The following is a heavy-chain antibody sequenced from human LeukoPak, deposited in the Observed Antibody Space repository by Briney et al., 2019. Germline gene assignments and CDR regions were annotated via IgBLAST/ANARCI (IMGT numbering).Heavy chain of an antibody. CDR2: ISGSGGST. D-gene: IGHD2-15*01. J-gene: IGHJ6*02. Sequence: PGGSLRLSCAASGFTFSSYAMSWVRQAPGKGLEWVSAISGSGGSTYYADSVKGRFTISRDNSKNTLYLQMNSLRAEDTAVYYCAKVDEGWPIRYYYYGMDIWGQGTTVTVSS. CDR3: AKVDEGWPIRYYYYGMDI. V-gene: IGHV3-23*01. CDR1: GFTFSSYA.